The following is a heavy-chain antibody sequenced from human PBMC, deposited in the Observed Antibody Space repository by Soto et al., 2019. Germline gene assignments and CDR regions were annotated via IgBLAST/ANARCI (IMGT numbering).Heavy chain of an antibody. Sequence: GESLKISCKGSGYSFTSYWISWVRQMPGKGLEWRGRIDPSDSYTNYSPSFQGHVTISADKSSSTAYLQWSSLKASDTAMYYCASGIAAAGSTGWFDPWGQGTLVTVSS. CDR2: IDPSDSYT. CDR3: ASGIAAAGSTGWFDP. V-gene: IGHV5-10-1*01. D-gene: IGHD6-13*01. CDR1: GYSFTSYW. J-gene: IGHJ5*02.